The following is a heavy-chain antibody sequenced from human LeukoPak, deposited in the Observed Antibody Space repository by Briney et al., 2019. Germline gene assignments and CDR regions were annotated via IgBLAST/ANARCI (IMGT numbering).Heavy chain of an antibody. V-gene: IGHV4-59*01. CDR1: GGSISSYY. J-gene: IGHJ4*02. Sequence: PSETLSLTCTVSGGSISSYYWSWIRQPPGKGLEWIGYIYYSGSAIYNPSLKSRVTISVDTSKSQFSLNLSSVTAADTAVYYCARLWYSSSWYVFDYWGQGTLVTVSS. CDR2: IYYSGSA. D-gene: IGHD6-13*01. CDR3: ARLWYSSSWYVFDY.